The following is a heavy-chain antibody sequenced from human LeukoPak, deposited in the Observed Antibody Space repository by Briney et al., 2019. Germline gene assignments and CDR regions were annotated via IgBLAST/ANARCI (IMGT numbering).Heavy chain of an antibody. D-gene: IGHD2-15*01. J-gene: IGHJ4*02. Sequence: SETLSLTCSVSGGSISSTNHYWAWIRQPPGKGLDWIGSIYYTGNTWYNPSLESRVTMSVDMSKSQFSLKLSSVTAADTAVYYCARHAIDIIVRVDYWGQGTLVTVSS. CDR2: IYYTGNT. CDR1: GGSISSTNHY. CDR3: ARHAIDIIVRVDY. V-gene: IGHV4-39*01.